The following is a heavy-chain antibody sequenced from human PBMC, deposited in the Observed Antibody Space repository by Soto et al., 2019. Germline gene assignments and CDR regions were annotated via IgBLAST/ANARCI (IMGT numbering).Heavy chain of an antibody. Sequence: QVQLVQSGAEVKKPGSSVNVSCKTSGGTFGNSAVAWVRQAPGQGLEWMGGIVPMFGTANYAQKFQGRVTITADESTSTAYMELSSLRSDDTAVYYCARDGDPEYAFWSGPLGGGRFDPRGQGTLVTVSS. D-gene: IGHD3-3*01. CDR3: ARDGDPEYAFWSGPLGGGRFDP. CDR1: GGTFGNSA. J-gene: IGHJ5*02. CDR2: IVPMFGTA. V-gene: IGHV1-69*12.